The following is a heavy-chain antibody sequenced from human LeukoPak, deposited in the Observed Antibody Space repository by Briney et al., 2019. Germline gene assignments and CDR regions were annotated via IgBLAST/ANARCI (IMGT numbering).Heavy chain of an antibody. CDR1: GFTFSSYS. V-gene: IGHV3-48*02. Sequence: GGSLRLSCAASGFTFSSYSMNWVRQAPGKGLEWVSYISSSSLSIYNADSVQGRFTISRDNAKNSLFLQMHSLRDEDTAVYYCARGRIAVAGTFDYWGQGTLVTVSS. J-gene: IGHJ4*02. D-gene: IGHD6-19*01. CDR2: ISSSSLSI. CDR3: ARGRIAVAGTFDY.